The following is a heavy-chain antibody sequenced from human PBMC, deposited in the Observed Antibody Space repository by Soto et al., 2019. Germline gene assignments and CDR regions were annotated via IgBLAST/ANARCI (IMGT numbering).Heavy chain of an antibody. Sequence: QVQLVESGGGVVQPGRSLRLSCAASGFTFSSYGMHWVRQAPGKGLEWVAVISYDGSNKYYADSVKGRFTISRDNSKNTLYLQMNSLRAEDTAVYYCAKRDILAAAGTDYYYYYGMDVWGQGTTVTVSS. CDR1: GFTFSSYG. V-gene: IGHV3-30*18. J-gene: IGHJ6*02. D-gene: IGHD6-13*01. CDR2: ISYDGSNK. CDR3: AKRDILAAAGTDYYYYYGMDV.